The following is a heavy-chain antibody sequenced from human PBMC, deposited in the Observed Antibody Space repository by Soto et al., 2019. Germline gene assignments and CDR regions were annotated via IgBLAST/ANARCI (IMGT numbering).Heavy chain of an antibody. CDR1: GFTFSTFW. Sequence: EVPLVESGGGLVQPGGSLRLSCEASGFTFSTFWMHWVRQAPGKGLVWVPRINSDGCSTNYADSVKGRVTISRDNAKNSLSLQMNCVIAEDTAVYYCARYFEYWGQGTLVTVSS. V-gene: IGHV3-74*01. CDR2: INSDGCST. CDR3: ARYFEY. J-gene: IGHJ4*02.